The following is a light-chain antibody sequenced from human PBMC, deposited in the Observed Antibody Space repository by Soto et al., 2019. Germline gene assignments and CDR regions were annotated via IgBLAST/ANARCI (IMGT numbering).Light chain of an antibody. CDR1: RGISSY. CDR3: QQLNSYIIT. CDR2: AAS. Sequence: DIQLTQSPSFLSSSLGDRVTITCRASRGISSYLAWYQQKPGKAPKLLIYAASTLHTGVPSRFSGSGSGTEFTLTISSLKTEDCATYDGQQLNSYIITFGQGTRLEIK. V-gene: IGKV1-9*01. J-gene: IGKJ5*01.